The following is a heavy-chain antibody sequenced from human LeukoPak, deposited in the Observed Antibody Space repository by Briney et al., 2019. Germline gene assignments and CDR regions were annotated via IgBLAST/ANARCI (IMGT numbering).Heavy chain of an antibody. Sequence: SETLSLTCTVSGGSISSGDYYWSWIRQPPGKGLEWIGEIYHSGSTNYNPSLKSRVTISVDKSKNQFSLKLSSVTAADTAVYYCATFRYSSGRDYWGQGTLVTVSS. CDR1: GGSISSGDYY. D-gene: IGHD6-19*01. CDR2: IYHSGST. CDR3: ATFRYSSGRDY. J-gene: IGHJ4*02. V-gene: IGHV4-39*07.